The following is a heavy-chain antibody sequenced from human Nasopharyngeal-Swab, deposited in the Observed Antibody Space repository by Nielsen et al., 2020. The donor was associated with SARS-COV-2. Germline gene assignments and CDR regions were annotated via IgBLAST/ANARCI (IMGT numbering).Heavy chain of an antibody. Sequence: SETLSLTCTVSGGPISSYYWSWIRQPPGKGLEWIGYIYYSGSTNYNPSLKSRVTISVDTSKNQFSLKLSSVTAADTAVYYCARDHQLGAGSSLLYYYYGMDVWGQGTTVTVSS. CDR2: IYYSGST. D-gene: IGHD6-13*01. J-gene: IGHJ6*02. CDR1: GGPISSYY. CDR3: ARDHQLGAGSSLLYYYYGMDV. V-gene: IGHV4-59*01.